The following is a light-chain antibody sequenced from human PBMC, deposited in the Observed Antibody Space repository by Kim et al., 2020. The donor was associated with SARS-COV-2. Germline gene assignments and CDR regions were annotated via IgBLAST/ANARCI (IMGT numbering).Light chain of an antibody. V-gene: IGLV1-44*01. CDR2: NND. Sequence: GQRVPISCTGSTSNIGGNTVTWYRQLPGTAPKVLIYNNDERPSGVPARFSGSKSGTSFSLAISGLQSEDEADYHCAAWDDSLKGVVFGGGTKLTVL. J-gene: IGLJ2*01. CDR3: AAWDDSLKGVV. CDR1: TSNIGGNT.